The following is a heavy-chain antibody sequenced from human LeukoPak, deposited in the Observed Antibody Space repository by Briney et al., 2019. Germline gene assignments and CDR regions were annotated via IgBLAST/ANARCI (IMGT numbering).Heavy chain of an antibody. Sequence: ETLSLTCTVSGYSITNGYYWGWIRQPPGKELEWVSVIYSGGNTFYADSVKGRFTISRDNSKNTVYLQMNSLRAEDTAVYFCARWDWRYWGQGTLVTVSS. CDR1: GYSITNGYY. CDR3: ARWDWRY. CDR2: IYSGGNT. V-gene: IGHV3-66*01. D-gene: IGHD3-3*01. J-gene: IGHJ4*02.